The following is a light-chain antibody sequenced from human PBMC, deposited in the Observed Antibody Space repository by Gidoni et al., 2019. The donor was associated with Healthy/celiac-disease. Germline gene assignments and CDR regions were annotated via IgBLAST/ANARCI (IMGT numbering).Light chain of an antibody. CDR3: QSYDSSLSGYV. CDR1: SSNIGAGYD. J-gene: IGLJ1*01. CDR2: GNS. Sequence: HSVLTQPPSVSGAPAQRVTISCTGSSSNIGAGYDVNWYQQLPGTAPKLLIYGNSNRPSGVPDRFSGSKSGTSASLAITGLQAEDEADYYCQSYDSSLSGYVFGTGTKVTVL. V-gene: IGLV1-40*01.